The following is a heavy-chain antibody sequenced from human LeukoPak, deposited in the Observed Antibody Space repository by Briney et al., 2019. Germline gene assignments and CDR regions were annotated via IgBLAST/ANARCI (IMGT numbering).Heavy chain of an antibody. CDR3: ARDDRYYDILTGYYRVNAFDI. V-gene: IGHV3-66*01. J-gene: IGHJ3*02. Sequence: GGSLRLSCAASGFTVSSNYMSWVRQAPGKGLEWASVIYSGGSTYYADSVKGRFTISRDNSKNTLYLQMNSLRAEDTAVYYCARDDRYYDILTGYYRVNAFDIWGQGTMVTVSS. D-gene: IGHD3-9*01. CDR2: IYSGGST. CDR1: GFTVSSNY.